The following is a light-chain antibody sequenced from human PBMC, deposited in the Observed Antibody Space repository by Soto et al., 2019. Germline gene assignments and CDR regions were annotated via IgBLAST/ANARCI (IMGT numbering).Light chain of an antibody. Sequence: DIVLTQSPDSLAVSLGERATINCKPSQSILHSSNNKNYLAWYQQKPGQPPKLLISWASTRESGVPDRFSGSGSGTDFTLTISSLQAEDVAVYYCQQYSSPPQTFGQGTKVEI. CDR3: QQYSSPPQT. J-gene: IGKJ1*01. CDR2: WAS. V-gene: IGKV4-1*01. CDR1: QSILHSSNNKNY.